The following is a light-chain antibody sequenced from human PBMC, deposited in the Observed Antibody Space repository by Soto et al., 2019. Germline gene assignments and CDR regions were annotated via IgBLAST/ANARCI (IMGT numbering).Light chain of an antibody. CDR2: DVS. J-gene: IGLJ1*01. V-gene: IGLV2-11*01. CDR3: CSYAGSYTFV. CDR1: SSDVGGSNY. Sequence: QSALTQPRSVSGSPGQSVTISCTGTSSDVGGSNYVSWYQQHPGKAPKLLINDVSKRPSGVPDRFSGSKSGNTASLTISGLQAEDEADYYCCSYAGSYTFVFETGTKLTVL.